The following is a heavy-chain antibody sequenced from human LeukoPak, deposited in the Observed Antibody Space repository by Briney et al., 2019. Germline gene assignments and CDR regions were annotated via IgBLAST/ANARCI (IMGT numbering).Heavy chain of an antibody. CDR1: GFTFSTYW. CDR2: ISSDGSIT. Sequence: GGSLRLSCAASGFTFSTYWMHWVRQAPGKGLVWVSRISSDGSITGYADSVKGRFTISRDNAKNTLYLQMNSLRAEDTAVYYCASLALGYCGGDCYSEVSTYDYWGQGTLVTVSS. V-gene: IGHV3-74*01. D-gene: IGHD2-21*02. CDR3: ASLALGYCGGDCYSEVSTYDY. J-gene: IGHJ4*02.